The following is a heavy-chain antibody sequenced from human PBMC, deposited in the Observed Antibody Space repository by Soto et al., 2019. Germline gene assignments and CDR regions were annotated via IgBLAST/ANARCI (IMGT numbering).Heavy chain of an antibody. D-gene: IGHD3-3*01. V-gene: IGHV1-2*02. Sequence: QVQLVQSGAEVKKPGASVKVSCKASGYTFTGYFMDWVRQAPGQGLEWMGWINPNSGATKYAQKLQGRVTLRRDTSIRTAYMELTGLRSDDTAVYYCARGGGTILAPLPWGQGTQVTVSS. CDR2: INPNSGAT. CDR1: GYTFTGYF. J-gene: IGHJ5*02. CDR3: ARGGGTILAPLP.